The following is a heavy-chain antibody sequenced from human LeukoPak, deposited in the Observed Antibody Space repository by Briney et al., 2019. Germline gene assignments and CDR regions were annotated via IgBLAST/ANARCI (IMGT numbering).Heavy chain of an antibody. V-gene: IGHV5-51*01. J-gene: IGHJ4*02. CDR1: GYSFTSYW. D-gene: IGHD3-22*01. CDR2: IYPGDSDT. Sequence: NPGESLKISCKGSGYSFTSYWIGWVRQMPGKGLEWMGIIYPGDSDTRYSPSFQGQVTVSADKSISTAYLQWSSLKASDIAMYYCARHATYYYDSSGYLYHFDYWGQGTLVTVSS. CDR3: ARHATYYYDSSGYLYHFDY.